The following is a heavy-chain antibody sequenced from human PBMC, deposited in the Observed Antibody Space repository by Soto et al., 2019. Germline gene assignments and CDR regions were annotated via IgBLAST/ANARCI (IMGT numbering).Heavy chain of an antibody. D-gene: IGHD6-6*01. CDR1: GYSFTSYW. V-gene: IGHV5-51*01. J-gene: IGHJ6*02. Sequence: PGESLKISCKGSGYSFTSYWIGWVRQMPGKGLEWMGIIYPGDSDTRYSPSFQGQVTISADKSISTAYLQWSSLKASDTAMYYCAGHKVGTDSSSSGIVYYYYGMDVWGQGTTVTVSS. CDR3: AGHKVGTDSSSSGIVYYYYGMDV. CDR2: IYPGDSDT.